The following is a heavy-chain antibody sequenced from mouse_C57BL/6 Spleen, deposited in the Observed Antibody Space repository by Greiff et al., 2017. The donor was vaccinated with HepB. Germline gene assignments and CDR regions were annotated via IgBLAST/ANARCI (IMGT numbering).Heavy chain of an antibody. CDR1: GFSLTSYG. D-gene: IGHD1-1*01. V-gene: IGHV2-5*01. CDR3: AKNLVVATGAMDY. CDR2: IWRGGST. Sequence: VKLQESGPGLVQPSQSLSITCTVSGFSLTSYGVHWVRQSPGKGLEWLGVIWRGGSTDYNAAFMSRLSITKDNSKSQVFFKMNSLQADDTAIYYCAKNLVVATGAMDYWGQGTSVTVSS. J-gene: IGHJ4*01.